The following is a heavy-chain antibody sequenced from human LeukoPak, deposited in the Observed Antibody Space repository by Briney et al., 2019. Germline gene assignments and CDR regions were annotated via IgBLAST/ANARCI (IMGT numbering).Heavy chain of an antibody. V-gene: IGHV3-30*04. CDR2: ISYDGSNK. J-gene: IGHJ5*02. D-gene: IGHD4-17*01. Sequence: GGSLRLSCAASEFTFSSYAMHWVRQAPGKGLEWVAVISYDGSNKYYADSVKGRFTISRDNSKNTLYLQMNSLRPEDTAVYYCAKAHYGDYVDWFDPWGQGTLVTVSS. CDR3: AKAHYGDYVDWFDP. CDR1: EFTFSSYA.